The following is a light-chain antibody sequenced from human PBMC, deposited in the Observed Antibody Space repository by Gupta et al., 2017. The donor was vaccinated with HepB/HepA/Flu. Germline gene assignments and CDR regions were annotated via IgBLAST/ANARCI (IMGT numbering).Light chain of an antibody. J-gene: IGLJ2*01. CDR3: QSYDSSLSGRGVV. CDR1: SSNIWAGYD. Sequence: QSVLTQPPSVSGAPGQRVTISCTGSSSNIWAGYDVHWYQQLPGTAPKLLIYGNSNRPSGVPDRFSGSKSGTSASLAITGLQAEDEADYYCQSYDSSLSGRGVVFGGGTKLTVL. CDR2: GNS. V-gene: IGLV1-40*01.